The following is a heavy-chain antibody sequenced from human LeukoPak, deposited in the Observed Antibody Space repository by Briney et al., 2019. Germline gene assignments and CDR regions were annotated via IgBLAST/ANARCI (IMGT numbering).Heavy chain of an antibody. J-gene: IGHJ2*01. CDR3: ASSYWYFDL. V-gene: IGHV3-48*03. Sequence: GGSLRLSCAASGFTFSSYAMSWVRQAPGKGLEWVSYISSSGSTVYYADSVKGRFTISRDNAKNSLYLQMNSLRAEDTAVYYCASSYWYFDLWGRGTLVTVSS. CDR2: ISSSGSTV. CDR1: GFTFSSYA.